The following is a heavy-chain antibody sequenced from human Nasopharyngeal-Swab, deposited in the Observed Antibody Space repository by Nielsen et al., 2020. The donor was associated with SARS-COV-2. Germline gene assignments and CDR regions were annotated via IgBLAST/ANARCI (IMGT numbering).Heavy chain of an antibody. CDR3: ARGITMVQGVIITNYYYGMDV. Sequence: GESLKISCAASGFTFSSYGTHWVRQAPGKGLEWVAVIWYDGSNKYYADSVKGRFTISRDNSKNTLYLQMNSLRAEDAAVYYCARGITMVQGVIITNYYYGMDVWGQGTTVTVSS. V-gene: IGHV3-33*01. J-gene: IGHJ6*02. CDR1: GFTFSSYG. CDR2: IWYDGSNK. D-gene: IGHD3-10*01.